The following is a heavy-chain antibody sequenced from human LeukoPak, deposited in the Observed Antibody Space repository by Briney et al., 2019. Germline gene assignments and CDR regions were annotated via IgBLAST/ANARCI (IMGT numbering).Heavy chain of an antibody. J-gene: IGHJ4*02. Sequence: GVSQRLSCAASGFTFSSYVMSWVRQAPGKGLEWVSGISGNGGSTYFADSVKGRFTISRDTSKNTLYLQMNSLRAEDTAVYYCAKLYRVTGDWGQGTLVSVSS. CDR2: ISGNGGST. D-gene: IGHD2-21*02. CDR3: AKLYRVTGD. CDR1: GFTFSSYV. V-gene: IGHV3-23*01.